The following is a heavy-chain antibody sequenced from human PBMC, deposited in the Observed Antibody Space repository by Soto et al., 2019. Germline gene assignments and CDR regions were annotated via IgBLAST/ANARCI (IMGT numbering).Heavy chain of an antibody. CDR2: ISYDGSNK. CDR3: AKDLTAYDYGDYGYYYYYGMDV. J-gene: IGHJ6*02. V-gene: IGHV3-30*18. CDR1: GFTFSSYG. Sequence: GGSLRLSCAASGFTFSSYGMHWVRQAPGKGLEWVAVISYDGSNKYYADSVKGRFTISRDNSKNTLYLQMNSLRAEDTAVYYCAKDLTAYDYGDYGYYYYYGMDVWGQGTTVTVSS. D-gene: IGHD4-17*01.